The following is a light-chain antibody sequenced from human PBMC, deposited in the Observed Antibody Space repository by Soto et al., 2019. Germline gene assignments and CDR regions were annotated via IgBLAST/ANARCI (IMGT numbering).Light chain of an antibody. CDR3: QQYGSSPWT. Sequence: EIVLTQSPGTLSLSPGERATLSCRASQSVSSNYLAWYQQKPGQAPRLLIHDASSRATGIPDRFSGSGSETDFTLTISRLEPEDFAVYYCQQYGSSPWTFGQGTKVEIK. CDR2: DAS. V-gene: IGKV3-20*01. J-gene: IGKJ1*01. CDR1: QSVSSNY.